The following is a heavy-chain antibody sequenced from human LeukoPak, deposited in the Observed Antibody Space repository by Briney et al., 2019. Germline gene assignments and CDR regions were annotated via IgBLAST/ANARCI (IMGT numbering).Heavy chain of an antibody. V-gene: IGHV1-46*01. CDR2: INPSSGST. J-gene: IGHJ4*02. CDR3: ARASSGAPRFDY. CDR1: GYTFTTNY. D-gene: IGHD6-19*01. Sequence: ASVKVSCKPSGYTFTTNYIHWVRQAPGQGLEWMGIINPSSGSTSYAQKFQGRVTVTRDMSTRTVYMELSSLRFEDTAVYYCARASSGAPRFDYWGQGTLVTVSS.